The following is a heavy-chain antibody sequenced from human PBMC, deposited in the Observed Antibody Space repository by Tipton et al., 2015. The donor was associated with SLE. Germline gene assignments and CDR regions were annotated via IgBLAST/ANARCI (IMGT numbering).Heavy chain of an antibody. J-gene: IGHJ2*01. CDR2: IYYSGST. CDR3: ASPLSGL. CDR1: GGSISSYY. D-gene: IGHD3-10*01. V-gene: IGHV4-39*07. Sequence: TLSLTCTVSGGSISSYYWSWIRQPPGKGLEWIGSIYYSGSTYYNPSLKSRVTISVDTSKNQFSLKLSSVTAADTAVYYCASPLSGLWGRGTLVTVSS.